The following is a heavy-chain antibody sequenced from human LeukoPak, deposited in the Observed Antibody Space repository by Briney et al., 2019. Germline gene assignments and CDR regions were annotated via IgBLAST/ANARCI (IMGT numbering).Heavy chain of an antibody. Sequence: SVKVSCKASGGTFSSYAISWVRQAPGQGLEWMGGIIPIFGTANYAQKFQGRVTITADESTSTAYMELSSLRSEDTAVYYCARGPPRIVATISAAFGIWGQGTMVTVSS. D-gene: IGHD5-12*01. CDR1: GGTFSSYA. CDR2: IIPIFGTA. CDR3: ARGPPRIVATISAAFGI. V-gene: IGHV1-69*13. J-gene: IGHJ3*02.